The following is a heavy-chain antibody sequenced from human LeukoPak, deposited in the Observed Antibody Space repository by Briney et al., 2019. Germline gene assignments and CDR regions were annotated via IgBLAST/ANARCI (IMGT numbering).Heavy chain of an antibody. CDR1: GFTFSSYG. Sequence: GGSLRLSCAASGFTFSSYGMHWVRQAPGKGLEWVAVISYDGSKKYYADSVKGRFTISRDNAKSTLYLQMSSLRTEHTAVYYCVKDGQRRGYSGYDYLDYWGQGALVTVSS. V-gene: IGHV3-30*18. D-gene: IGHD5-12*01. CDR2: ISYDGSKK. CDR3: VKDGQRRGYSGYDYLDY. J-gene: IGHJ4*02.